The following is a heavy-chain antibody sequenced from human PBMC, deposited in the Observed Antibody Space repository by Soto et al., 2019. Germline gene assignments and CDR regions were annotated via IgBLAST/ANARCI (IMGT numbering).Heavy chain of an antibody. CDR3: FSVPRQGGIYYAVAS. J-gene: IGHJ4*02. CDR1: GVSVTSGSYF. Sequence: QLLLHESGPGLVKPSETLSLTCTVSGVSVTSGSYFWGWIRQSPGQGLEWLGGIFYEVTSYYNPSLKSRLTISVDASKSQFSLRLASVTAADSVIYCCFSVPRQGGIYYAVASWGQGTLVTVSA. CDR2: IFYEVTS. V-gene: IGHV4-39*01. D-gene: IGHD1-26*01.